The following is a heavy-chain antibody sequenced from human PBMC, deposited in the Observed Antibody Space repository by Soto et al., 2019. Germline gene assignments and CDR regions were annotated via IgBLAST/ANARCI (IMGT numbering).Heavy chain of an antibody. CDR3: ARDQPIRDYGMDV. J-gene: IGHJ6*02. CDR1: GDTFTSYY. D-gene: IGHD2-21*01. Sequence: ASVKGSCKASGDTFTSYYMHWVRQAPGQGLEWMGIINPSGGSTSYAQKFQGRVTMTRDTSTSTVYMELSSLRSEDTAVYYCARDQPIRDYGMDVWGQGTTVPVSS. CDR2: INPSGGST. V-gene: IGHV1-46*01.